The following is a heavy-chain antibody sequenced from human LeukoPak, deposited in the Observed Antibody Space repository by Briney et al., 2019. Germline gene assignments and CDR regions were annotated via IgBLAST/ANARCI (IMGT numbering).Heavy chain of an antibody. CDR1: GGSISSYY. CDR3: ARERSGIDY. J-gene: IGHJ4*02. V-gene: IGHV4-59*01. Sequence: SETLSLTCTVSGGSISSYYWSWIRQPPGKGLEWIGYIYYSGSTNYNPSLKSRVTISVDTSKNQFSLKLSSVTAADTAVYYCARERSGIDYWGQGTLVTVSS. CDR2: IYYSGST.